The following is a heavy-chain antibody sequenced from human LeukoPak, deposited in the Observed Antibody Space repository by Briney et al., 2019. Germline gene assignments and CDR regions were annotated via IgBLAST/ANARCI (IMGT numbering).Heavy chain of an antibody. CDR2: IYYSGST. J-gene: IGHJ4*02. V-gene: IGHV4-59*01. D-gene: IGHD3-22*01. CDR1: GGSISSYY. CDR3: ARESDYYDSSGYFVFDY. Sequence: PSETLSLTCTVSGGSISSYYWSWIRQPPGKGLEGMGYIYYSGSTNYNPSLKSRVTISVDTSKNQFSLKLSSVTAADTAVYYCARESDYYDSSGYFVFDYWGQGTLVTVSS.